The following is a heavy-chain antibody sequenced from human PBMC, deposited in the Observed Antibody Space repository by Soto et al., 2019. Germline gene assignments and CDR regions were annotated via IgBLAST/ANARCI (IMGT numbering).Heavy chain of an antibody. Sequence: EVQLVESGGGLVKPGGSLRLSCAASGFTFSSYWMHWVRQAPGKGLVWVSRINSDGSSTSYADSVKGRFTISRDNAKSTLYLQMNSLRAEDTAVYYCASEWFGELGPSGMDVWGQGTTVTVSS. D-gene: IGHD3-10*01. V-gene: IGHV3-74*01. CDR1: GFTFSSYW. J-gene: IGHJ6*02. CDR2: INSDGSST. CDR3: ASEWFGELGPSGMDV.